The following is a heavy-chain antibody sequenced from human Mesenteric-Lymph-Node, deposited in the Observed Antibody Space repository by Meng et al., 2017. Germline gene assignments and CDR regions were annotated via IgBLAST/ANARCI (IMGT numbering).Heavy chain of an antibody. CDR2: LTDSGDRT. CDR1: GLTFDSYA. D-gene: IGHD1-1*01. Sequence: GESLKISCAASGLTFDSYAMNWVRQAPGKGLEWVSSLTDSGDRTYYADSVKGRFTISRDNSKNTLYLQVSSLRADDTAVYYCAKDLAGTPSKYLDYWGRGTLVTVSS. V-gene: IGHV3-23*01. CDR3: AKDLAGTPSKYLDY. J-gene: IGHJ4*02.